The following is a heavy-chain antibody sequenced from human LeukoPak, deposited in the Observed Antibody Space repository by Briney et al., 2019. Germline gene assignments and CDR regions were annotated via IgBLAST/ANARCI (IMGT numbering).Heavy chain of an antibody. CDR2: IYYSGST. CDR3: ARHSRDIVVVVADSYYFDY. CDR1: GGSISSYY. J-gene: IGHJ4*02. Sequence: NPSETLSLTCSVSGGSISSYYWSWIRQPPGKGLEWIGSIYYSGSTYYNPSLKSRVTISVDTSKNQFSLKLSSVTAADTAVYYCARHSRDIVVVVADSYYFDYWGQGTLVTVSS. D-gene: IGHD2-15*01. V-gene: IGHV4-39*01.